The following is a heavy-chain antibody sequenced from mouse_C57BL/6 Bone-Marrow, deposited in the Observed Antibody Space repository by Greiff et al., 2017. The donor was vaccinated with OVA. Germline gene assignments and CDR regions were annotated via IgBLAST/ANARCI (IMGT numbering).Heavy chain of an antibody. V-gene: IGHV1-54*01. D-gene: IGHD2-3*01. J-gene: IGHJ3*01. CDR2: INPGSGGT. CDR3: ARWGDGQRRFAY. CDR1: GYAFTNYL. Sequence: QVQLQQSGAELVRPGTSVKVSCKASGYAFTNYLIEWVKQRPGQGLEWIGVINPGSGGTNYNEKFKGKATLTADKSSSTAYMQLSSLTSEDSAVYFCARWGDGQRRFAYWGQGTLVTVSA.